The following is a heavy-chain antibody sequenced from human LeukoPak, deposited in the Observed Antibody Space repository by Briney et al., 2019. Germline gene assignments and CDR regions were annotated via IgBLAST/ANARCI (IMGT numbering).Heavy chain of an antibody. CDR3: AKHVRRTYHRYFDF. D-gene: IGHD1-14*01. J-gene: IGHJ4*02. V-gene: IGHV4-59*08. Sequence: PSETLSLTCTVSGGSISSYYWSWIRQPPGRGLEWIGYIYDSGSTRYNTALRSRVTISVDTSKNQFSLKLSSVTAADTAVYYCAKHVRRTYHRYFDFWGQGTLVTVSS. CDR1: GGSISSYY. CDR2: IYDSGST.